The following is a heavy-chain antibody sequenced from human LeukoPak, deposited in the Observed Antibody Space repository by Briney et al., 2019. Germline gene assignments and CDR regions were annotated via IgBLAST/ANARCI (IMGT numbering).Heavy chain of an antibody. CDR2: LNQDASAS. J-gene: IGHJ1*01. CDR1: GFTVSIHS. D-gene: IGHD4-23*01. V-gene: IGHV3-7*01. Sequence: GGSLTLSCVASGFTVSIHSMGWVRPAPGKGPEWVANLNQDASASYYVDSVKGRFTISRDNAESSLYLQMSNLRAEDTAVYYRATSADSPGNSWGQGTLITVSS. CDR3: ATSADSPGNS.